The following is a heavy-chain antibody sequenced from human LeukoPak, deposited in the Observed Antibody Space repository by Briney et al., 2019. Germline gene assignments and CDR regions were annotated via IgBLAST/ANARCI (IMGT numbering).Heavy chain of an antibody. CDR2: IFYSGST. Sequence: PSETLSLTCTVSSGSISTSNYYWGWVRQPPGKALEWIGNIFYSGSTYYSPSLKSRVTISVDTSKNQFSLKLSSVTAADTAVYYCARQIKKYSSSWYGRRGDDNWFDPWGQGTLVTVSS. CDR1: SGSISTSNYY. J-gene: IGHJ5*02. D-gene: IGHD6-13*01. CDR3: ARQIKKYSSSWYGRRGDDNWFDP. V-gene: IGHV4-39*01.